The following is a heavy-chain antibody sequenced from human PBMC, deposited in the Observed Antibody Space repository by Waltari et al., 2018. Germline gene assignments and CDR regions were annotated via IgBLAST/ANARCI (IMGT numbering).Heavy chain of an antibody. Sequence: QVQLVQSGAEVKKPGSSVKVSCKASGGTFSSYAISWVRQAPGQGLEWMGRVIPSFGTANNAQKVQGRVTITADKYTSTAYMELSSLRSEDTAVYYCARSFHYGGNSEGAFDIWGQGTMVTVSS. CDR2: VIPSFGTA. D-gene: IGHD2-21*02. J-gene: IGHJ3*02. CDR3: ARSFHYGGNSEGAFDI. V-gene: IGHV1-69*08. CDR1: GGTFSSYA.